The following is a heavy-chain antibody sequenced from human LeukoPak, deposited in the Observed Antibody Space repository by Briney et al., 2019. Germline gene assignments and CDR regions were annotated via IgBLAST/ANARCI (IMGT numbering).Heavy chain of an antibody. D-gene: IGHD3-22*01. CDR2: IYNIGSV. CDR1: GASTDRRVSTNSYY. J-gene: IGHJ4*02. V-gene: IGHV4-61*05. Sequence: PETLSLTCTVSGASTDRRVSTNSYYWSWIRQFPGKGLEWIGNIYNIGSVTYKPSLRSRVTMSIDMSKKQLSLRLTSVTAADTAVYFCATNSSGSALDYWGQGILVTVSS. CDR3: ATNSSGSALDY.